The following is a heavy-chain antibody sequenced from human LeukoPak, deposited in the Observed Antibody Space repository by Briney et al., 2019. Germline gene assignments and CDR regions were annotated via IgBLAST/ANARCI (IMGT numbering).Heavy chain of an antibody. CDR3: ARGAAARLFVDY. CDR1: GYTFTSYD. J-gene: IGHJ4*02. D-gene: IGHD6-6*01. CDR2: INPNSGGT. Sequence: ASVKVSCKASGYTFTSYDINWVRQATGQGLEWMGWINPNSGGTNYAQKFQGRVTMTRDTSISTAYMELSRLRSDDTAVYYCARGAAARLFVDYWGQGTLVTVSS. V-gene: IGHV1-2*02.